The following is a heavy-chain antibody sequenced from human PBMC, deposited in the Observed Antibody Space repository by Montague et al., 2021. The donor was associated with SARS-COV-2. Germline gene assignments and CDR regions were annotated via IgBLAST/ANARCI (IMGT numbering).Heavy chain of an antibody. CDR3: ARGIFTIPFIPAHYYMDV. D-gene: IGHD3-3*01. CDR1: GGSFSVYY. CDR2: IYYSGST. J-gene: IGHJ6*03. Sequence: SETLSLTCAVYGGSFSVYYWSWIRQPPGKGLEWIGYIYYSGSTNYNPSLKSRVTISVDTSKNQFSLKLSSVTAADTAVYYCARGIFTIPFIPAHYYMDVWGQGTTVTVSS. V-gene: IGHV4-59*01.